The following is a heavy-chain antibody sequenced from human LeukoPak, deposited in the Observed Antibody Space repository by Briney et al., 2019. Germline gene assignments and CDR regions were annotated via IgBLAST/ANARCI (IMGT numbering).Heavy chain of an antibody. CDR1: GFTVSSNY. J-gene: IGHJ6*03. D-gene: IGHD2-15*01. V-gene: IGHV3-53*01. CDR3: ATGYCSGGSCYSYYYYYMDV. Sequence: GGSLRLSCAASGFTVSSNYMSWVRQAPGKGLEWVSVIYSGGSTYYADSVKGRLTISRDNSKNTLYLQMNSLRAEDTAVYYCATGYCSGGSCYSYYYYYMDVWGKGTTVTVSS. CDR2: IYSGGST.